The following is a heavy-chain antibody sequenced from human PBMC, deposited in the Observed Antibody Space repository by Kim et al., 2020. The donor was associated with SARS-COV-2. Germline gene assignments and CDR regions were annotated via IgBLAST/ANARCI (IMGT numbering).Heavy chain of an antibody. J-gene: IGHJ1*01. CDR3: ARAGDYDISGYYGVFHH. D-gene: IGHD3-22*01. Sequence: VKCRFTISRDNAKNTQYLQMNSLRPEDTAVYYCARAGDYDISGYYGVFHHWGQGALVTVSS. V-gene: IGHV3-74*01.